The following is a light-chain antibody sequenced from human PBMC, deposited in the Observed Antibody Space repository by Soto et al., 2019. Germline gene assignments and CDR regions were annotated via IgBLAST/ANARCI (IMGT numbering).Light chain of an antibody. J-gene: IGLJ3*02. CDR2: ANT. CDR1: SSNIGAGHD. V-gene: IGLV1-40*01. CDR3: QSYDSGLSGSWV. Sequence: QSVLTQSPSVSGAPGQRVTISCTGSSSNIGAGHDVSWYQQLPGTAPKLLIHANTNRPSGVPDRFSGSKSGTSASLAITGLQAEDEADYYCQSYDSGLSGSWVFGGGTKLTVL.